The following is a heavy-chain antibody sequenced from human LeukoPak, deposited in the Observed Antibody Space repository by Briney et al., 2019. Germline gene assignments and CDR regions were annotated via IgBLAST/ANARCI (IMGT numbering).Heavy chain of an antibody. CDR2: IGASGGST. V-gene: IGHV3-23*01. J-gene: IGHJ2*01. CDR3: AKGPYYDFWSGSRSYWYFDL. D-gene: IGHD3-3*01. Sequence: GGSLRLSCAASGFTFSTYAMSWVRQAPGKGLEWVSTIGASGGSTYYADSVKGRFTISRDNSKNTLYVQMNGLRAEDTAVYYCAKGPYYDFWSGSRSYWYFDLWGRGTLVTVSS. CDR1: GFTFSTYA.